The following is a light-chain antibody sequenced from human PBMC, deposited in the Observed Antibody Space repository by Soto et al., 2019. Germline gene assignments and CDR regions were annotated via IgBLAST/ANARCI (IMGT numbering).Light chain of an antibody. CDR2: SNN. J-gene: IGLJ1*01. CDR1: SSNIGSNY. V-gene: IGLV1-47*02. CDR3: AAWDDSLSVPYV. Sequence: QSVLTQPPSASGTPGQRVTISCSGSSSNIGSNYVYWYQQLPGTAPKLLIYSNNQRPSGVPDRFSGSKSGTSASLAISGLRPEDEADYYCAAWDDSLSVPYVFGTGTKGTVL.